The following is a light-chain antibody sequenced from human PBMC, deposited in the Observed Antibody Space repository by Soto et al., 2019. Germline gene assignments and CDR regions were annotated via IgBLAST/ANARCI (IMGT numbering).Light chain of an antibody. CDR1: QSVGSY. Sequence: EIVLTQSPDTLSLSPGEGATLSCRASQSVGSYLAWYQQKPGQAPRLLIYASSNRATGIPARFSGSGSGIDFPLTIISLEPEDFAVYYCQQRSNWYTFGQGTKLEIK. J-gene: IGKJ2*01. CDR2: ASS. CDR3: QQRSNWYT. V-gene: IGKV3-11*01.